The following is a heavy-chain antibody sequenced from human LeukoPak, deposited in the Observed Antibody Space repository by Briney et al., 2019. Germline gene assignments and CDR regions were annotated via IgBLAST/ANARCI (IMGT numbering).Heavy chain of an antibody. J-gene: IGHJ4*02. Sequence: SETLSLTCTVSGGSISSSSYYWGWIRQPPGKGLEWIGSIYYSGSTYYNPSLKSRVTISVDTSKNQFSLKLSSVTAADTAVYYCARRPQGAARDYWGQGTLVTVSS. CDR2: IYYSGST. V-gene: IGHV4-39*01. CDR1: GGSISSSSYY. CDR3: ARRPQGAARDY. D-gene: IGHD6-6*01.